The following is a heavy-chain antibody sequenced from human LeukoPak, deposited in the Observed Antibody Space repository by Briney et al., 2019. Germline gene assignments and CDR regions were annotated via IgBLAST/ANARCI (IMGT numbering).Heavy chain of an antibody. CDR1: GFTFSSYA. V-gene: IGHV3-30*04. CDR2: ISYDGSNK. Sequence: GRSLRLSCAASGFTFSSYAMHWVRQAPGKGLEWVAVISYDGSNKYYADSVKGRFTISRDNSKNTLYLQMNSLRAEDTAVYYCARDDTMVRGVINNYFDYWGQGPLVTVSS. D-gene: IGHD3-10*01. CDR3: ARDDTMVRGVINNYFDY. J-gene: IGHJ4*02.